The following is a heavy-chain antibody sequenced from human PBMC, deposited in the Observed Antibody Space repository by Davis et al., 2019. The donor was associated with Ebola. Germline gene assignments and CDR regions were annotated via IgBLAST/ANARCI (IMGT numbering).Heavy chain of an antibody. J-gene: IGHJ4*02. D-gene: IGHD3-10*02. CDR3: ARHVRSRVAALTLFDY. Sequence: PSETLSLSCTVSGGAFSSSSYYCSWIREPPGKGLEWSGSIYYSVSTYYNPSLKSRVTISVDTSKNQFSLKLSSVTAADTAVYYCARHVRSRVAALTLFDYWGQGTLVTVSS. CDR1: GGAFSSSSYY. CDR2: IYYSVST. V-gene: IGHV4-39*01.